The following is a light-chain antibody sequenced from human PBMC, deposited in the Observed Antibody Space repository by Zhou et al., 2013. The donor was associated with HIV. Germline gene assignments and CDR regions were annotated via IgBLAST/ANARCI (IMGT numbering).Light chain of an antibody. CDR1: QSISNW. J-gene: IGKJ1*01. Sequence: DIQMTQSPSTLSASVGDRVTITCRASQSISNWLAWYQQKPGKAPKLLIYEASSLESGVPSRFSGSGSGTEFTLTISSLQPDDFATYYCQQYNRYWTFGQGTKVEIK. CDR3: QQYNRYWT. CDR2: EAS. V-gene: IGKV1-5*03.